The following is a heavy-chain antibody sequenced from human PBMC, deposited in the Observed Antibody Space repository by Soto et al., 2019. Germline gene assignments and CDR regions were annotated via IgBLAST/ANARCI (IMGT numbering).Heavy chain of an antibody. J-gene: IGHJ4*02. CDR2: INHSGST. D-gene: IGHD3-22*01. CDR1: GGSFSGYY. V-gene: IGHV4-34*01. CDR3: ASPPYYYDTSGYSY. Sequence: NPSETLSLTCAVYGGSFSGYYWSWIRQPPGKGLEWIGEINHSGSTNYNPSLKSRVTISVDTSKNQFSLKLTSVTAEDTAVYYCASPPYYYDTSGYSYWGQGTVVTVS.